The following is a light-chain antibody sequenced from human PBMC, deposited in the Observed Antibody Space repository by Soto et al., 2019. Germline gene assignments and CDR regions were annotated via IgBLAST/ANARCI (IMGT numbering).Light chain of an antibody. J-gene: IGLJ1*01. CDR3: SSYTSSRSYV. Sequence: QSALTQPASVSGSPGQSITLSCTGTSSDVGGYNYVSWYQQHPGKAPKLMIYDVSNRPSGVSNRFSGSKSGNTASLTISGLQAEDDADYYCSSYTSSRSYVFGTGTKLTVL. V-gene: IGLV2-14*01. CDR1: SSDVGGYNY. CDR2: DVS.